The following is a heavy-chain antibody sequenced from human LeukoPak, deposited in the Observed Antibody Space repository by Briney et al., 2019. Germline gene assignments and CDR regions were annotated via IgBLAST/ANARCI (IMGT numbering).Heavy chain of an antibody. CDR3: VKDRRNPYRPEGPFDP. V-gene: IGHV3-53*01. Sequence: PGGSLRLSCAASGFTVSDNYMSWVRQAPGKGLEWVSVIYSGGGTYYADSVKGRFTISRDNSKNTLYLQMNSLRAEDTAVYYCVKDRRNPYRPEGPFDPWGQGTLVTVSS. J-gene: IGHJ5*02. D-gene: IGHD1-14*01. CDR1: GFTVSDNY. CDR2: IYSGGGT.